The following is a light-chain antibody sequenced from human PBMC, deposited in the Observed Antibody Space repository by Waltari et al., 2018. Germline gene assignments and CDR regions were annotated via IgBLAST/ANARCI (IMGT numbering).Light chain of an antibody. CDR1: QSLTSRY. J-gene: IGKJ2*01. CDR3: QQYGSSVMYT. Sequence: EIVLTPSPGTLSFSPAARATLSCRASQSLTSRYFSWYQQRPGQAPRLLSYGSSSRAAGIPDRFSGSGSGTDFTLTISRLEHEDFAVYYCQQYGSSVMYTFGQGTKLEIK. CDR2: GSS. V-gene: IGKV3-20*01.